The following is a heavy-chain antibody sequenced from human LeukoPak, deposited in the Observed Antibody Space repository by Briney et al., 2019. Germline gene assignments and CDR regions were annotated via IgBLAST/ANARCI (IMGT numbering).Heavy chain of an antibody. Sequence: ASVKVSCKASGGTFSSYAISWVRQAPGQGLEWMGGIIPIFGTANYALKFQGRVTITADESTSTAYMELSSLRSEDTAVYYCARDPFSLGRGGFDYWGQGTLVTVSS. V-gene: IGHV1-69*13. CDR1: GGTFSSYA. CDR2: IIPIFGTA. CDR3: ARDPFSLGRGGFDY. D-gene: IGHD3-16*01. J-gene: IGHJ4*02.